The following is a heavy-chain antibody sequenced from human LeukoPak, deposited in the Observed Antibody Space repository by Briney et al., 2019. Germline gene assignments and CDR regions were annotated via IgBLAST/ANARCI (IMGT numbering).Heavy chain of an antibody. Sequence: PGGSLRLSCAASGFTFSSYSMNWVRQAPGKGLEWVSSISSSSSYIYYADSVKGRFTISRDNAKNSLYLQMNSLRAEDTAVYYCARDYYDSSGYYGVPWFDPWGQGTLVTVSS. D-gene: IGHD3-22*01. J-gene: IGHJ5*02. CDR1: GFTFSSYS. V-gene: IGHV3-21*01. CDR3: ARDYYDSSGYYGVPWFDP. CDR2: ISSSSSYI.